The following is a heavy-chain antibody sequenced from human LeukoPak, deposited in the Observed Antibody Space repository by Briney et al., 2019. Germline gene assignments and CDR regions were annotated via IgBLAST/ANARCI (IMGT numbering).Heavy chain of an antibody. J-gene: IGHJ6*02. Sequence: GGSLRLSCAASGFTFSSYAMSWVRQAPGKGLEWVSAISGSGGSTYYADSVKGRFTISRDNSKNTLYLQVNSLRAEDTAVYYCAKRNSGPLYYYYGMDVWGQGTTVTVSS. CDR2: ISGSGGST. D-gene: IGHD1-7*01. V-gene: IGHV3-23*01. CDR1: GFTFSSYA. CDR3: AKRNSGPLYYYYGMDV.